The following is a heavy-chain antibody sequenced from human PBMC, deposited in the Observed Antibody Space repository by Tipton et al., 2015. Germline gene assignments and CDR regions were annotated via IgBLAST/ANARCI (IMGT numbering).Heavy chain of an antibody. J-gene: IGHJ6*02. CDR3: ASGLGSSSPV. CDR2: ISDSGVYT. Sequence: SLRLSCAASGFTFSSYAMSWVRQAPGKGLEWVSAISDSGVYTYFSDSVKGRFTISRDNSKNTLYLQMNSLRAEDTAVYYCASGLGSSSPVWGQGTTVAVSS. CDR1: GFTFSSYA. D-gene: IGHD6-13*01. V-gene: IGHV3-23*01.